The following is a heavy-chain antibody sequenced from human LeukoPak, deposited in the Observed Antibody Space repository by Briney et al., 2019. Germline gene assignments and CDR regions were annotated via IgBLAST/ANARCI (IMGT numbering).Heavy chain of an antibody. D-gene: IGHD1-26*01. CDR2: ISSSSSTI. Sequence: WVSYISSSSSTIYYADSVKGRFTISRDNAKNSLYLQMNSLRAEDTAVYYCARQGAIRAFDIWGQGTMVTVSS. CDR3: ARQGAIRAFDI. V-gene: IGHV3-48*01. J-gene: IGHJ3*02.